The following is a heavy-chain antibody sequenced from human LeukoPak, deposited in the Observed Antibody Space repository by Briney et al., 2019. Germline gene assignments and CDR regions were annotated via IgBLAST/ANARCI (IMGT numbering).Heavy chain of an antibody. D-gene: IGHD3-22*01. CDR2: INPNSGGT. J-gene: IGHJ4*02. CDR1: GYTFTDYY. V-gene: IGHV1-2*02. Sequence: ASVKVSCKASGYTFTDYYTHWVRQAPGQGLEWMGWINPNSGGTNYAQKFQGRVTMTRDTSISTAYMELSGLRSDDTAVYYCAREGHSSGYSNPLFDYWGQGTLVTVSS. CDR3: AREGHSSGYSNPLFDY.